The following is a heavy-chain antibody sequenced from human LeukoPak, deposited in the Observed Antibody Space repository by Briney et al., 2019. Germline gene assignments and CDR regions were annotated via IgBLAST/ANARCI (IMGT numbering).Heavy chain of an antibody. V-gene: IGHV1-18*01. D-gene: IGHD4-17*01. CDR3: ASDFRGRTSSGDHHFDY. Sequence: ASVKVSCKASGYTFTSYGISWVRQAPGQGLEWMGWISAYNGNTNYAQKLQGRVTMTTDTSTSTAYMELRSLRSDDTAVYYCASDFRGRTSSGDHHFDYWGQGTLVIVSS. CDR1: GYTFTSYG. CDR2: ISAYNGNT. J-gene: IGHJ4*02.